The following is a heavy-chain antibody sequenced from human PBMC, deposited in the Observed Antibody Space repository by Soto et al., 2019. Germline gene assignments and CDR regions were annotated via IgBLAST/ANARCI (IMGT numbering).Heavy chain of an antibody. CDR3: ARRDRSGYSYWLDT. CDR2: ISYIGNT. D-gene: IGHD3-22*01. J-gene: IGHJ5*02. Sequence: SETLSLTCTVSGGSISDGYYWSWIRQHPGKGLEWIGSISYIGNTSYNPSLKSRLTISVDRSKSQLSLNLSSVTAADTAVSYCARRDRSGYSYWLDTWGQGTLVTVSS. V-gene: IGHV4-31*03. CDR1: GGSISDGYY.